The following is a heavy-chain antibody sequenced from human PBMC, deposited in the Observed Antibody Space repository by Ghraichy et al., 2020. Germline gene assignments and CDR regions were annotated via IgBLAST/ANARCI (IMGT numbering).Heavy chain of an antibody. V-gene: IGHV4-61*01. CDR2: IHNSGST. D-gene: IGHD6-19*01. CDR3: ARDSTGWYVKRFDF. J-gene: IGHJ4*02. CDR1: GASVSRGSDY. Sequence: SQTLSLTCTVSGASVSRGSDYWSWIRQAPGKGLEWIGYIHNSGSTNYNPSLKSRVTMSMDTSKNQFSLNLNSVTTADTAVYYCARDSTGWYVKRFDFWGQGSLVTVSA.